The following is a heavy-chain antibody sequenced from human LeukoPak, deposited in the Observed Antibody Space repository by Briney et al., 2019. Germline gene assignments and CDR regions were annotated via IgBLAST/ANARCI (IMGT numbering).Heavy chain of an antibody. V-gene: IGHV3-21*01. CDR3: ARVACSGGSCSPFYYYYGMDV. CDR2: ISSSSSYI. Sequence: GGSLRLSCAASGFTFSSYSMNWVRPAPGKGLEWVSSISSSSSYIYYEDSVKGRFTISRDNAKNSLYLQMNSLRAEDTAVYYCARVACSGGSCSPFYYYYGMDVWGQGTTVTVSS. CDR1: GFTFSSYS. D-gene: IGHD2-15*01. J-gene: IGHJ6*02.